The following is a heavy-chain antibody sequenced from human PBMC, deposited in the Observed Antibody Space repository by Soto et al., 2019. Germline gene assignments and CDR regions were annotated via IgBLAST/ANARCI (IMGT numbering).Heavy chain of an antibody. D-gene: IGHD6-13*01. CDR3: AKFRAAAGTRWFDP. CDR2: ISGSGGST. V-gene: IGHV3-23*01. J-gene: IGHJ5*02. Sequence: GGSLRLSCAASGLTFSSYAMSWVRQAPGKGLEWVSAISGSGGSTYYADSVKGRFTISRDNSKNTLYLQMNSLRAEDTAVYYCAKFRAAAGTRWFDPWGQGTLVTVSS. CDR1: GLTFSSYA.